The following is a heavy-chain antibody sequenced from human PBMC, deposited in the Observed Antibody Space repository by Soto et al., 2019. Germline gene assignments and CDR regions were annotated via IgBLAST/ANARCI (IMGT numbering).Heavy chain of an antibody. J-gene: IGHJ4*02. CDR2: ISSSGSTA. CDR1: GFTFSRFG. D-gene: IGHD3-10*01. Sequence: GGSLRLSCAASGFTFSRFGLHWVRQAPGKGLEWISYISSSGSTAYYASSVEGRFTISRDNANNSVYLQMDSLRAEDTALYYCTRAAWFPYLSFYWGQGALVTVSS. V-gene: IGHV3-48*03. CDR3: TRAAWFPYLSFY.